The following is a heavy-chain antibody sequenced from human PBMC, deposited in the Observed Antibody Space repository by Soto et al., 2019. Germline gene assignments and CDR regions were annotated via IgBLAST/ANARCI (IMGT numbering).Heavy chain of an antibody. D-gene: IGHD3-22*01. CDR2: ISSSSSTI. CDR1: GFTFSSYS. V-gene: IGHV3-48*01. CDR3: ARGRYYYDSSGYYHGSFEDY. J-gene: IGHJ4*02. Sequence: EVQLVESGGGLVQPGGSLRLSCAASGFTFSSYSMNWVRQAPGKGLEWVSYISSSSSTIYYADSVKGRFTISRDNAKNSLYLQMNSLRGEDTAVYYCARGRYYYDSSGYYHGSFEDYWGQGTLVTVSS.